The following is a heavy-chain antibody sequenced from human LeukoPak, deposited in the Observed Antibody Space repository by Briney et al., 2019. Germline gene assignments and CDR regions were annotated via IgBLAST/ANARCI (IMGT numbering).Heavy chain of an antibody. V-gene: IGHV3-30*03. CDR1: GFTFSSYG. CDR2: ISYDGSNK. J-gene: IGHJ4*02. CDR3: ARDLAGITIFGVGHFDY. D-gene: IGHD3-3*01. Sequence: GGSLRLSCAASGFTFSSYGMHWVRQAPGKGLEWVAVISYDGSNKYYADSVKGRFTISRDNSKNTLYLQMNSLRAEDTAVYYCARDLAGITIFGVGHFDYWGQGTLVTVSS.